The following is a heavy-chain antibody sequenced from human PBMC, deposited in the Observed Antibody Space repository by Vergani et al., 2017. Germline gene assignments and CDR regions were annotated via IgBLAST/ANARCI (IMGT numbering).Heavy chain of an antibody. V-gene: IGHV4-61*02. J-gene: IGHJ4*02. D-gene: IGHD2-15*01. CDR2: IHTGGST. CDR1: GESIRSGSHY. CDR3: ARSRPYCTSGSCPAI. Sequence: QVQLQESGPGLVKPSKTLSLTCTVSGESIRSGSHYWSWIRQPAGKGPEWIGHIHTGGSTDLNPSFKSRVSISVDTSKSQFSLKLNSVTVADTAVYYCARSRPYCTSGSCPAIWGQGTLVTVSS.